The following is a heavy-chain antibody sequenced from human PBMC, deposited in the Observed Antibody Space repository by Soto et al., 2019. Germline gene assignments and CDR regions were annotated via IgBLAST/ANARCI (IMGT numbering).Heavy chain of an antibody. CDR1: GGSISSYY. D-gene: IGHD3-10*01. CDR3: ARDEYYYGSGSYSYGMDV. Sequence: QVQLQESGPGLVKPSETLSLTCTVSGGSISSYYWSWIRQPPAKGLEWIGYIYYSGSTNYNPSLKSRVTMSVDTSKNKFSLKLSSVTAAYTAVYYCARDEYYYGSGSYSYGMDVWGQGTTVTVSS. V-gene: IGHV4-59*01. J-gene: IGHJ6*02. CDR2: IYYSGST.